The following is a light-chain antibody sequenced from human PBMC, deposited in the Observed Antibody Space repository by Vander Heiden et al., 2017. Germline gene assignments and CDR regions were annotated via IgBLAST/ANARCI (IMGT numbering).Light chain of an antibody. CDR1: SNDVGGYDD. V-gene: IGLV2-8*01. CDR3: NSYAGTKTFV. J-gene: IGLJ1*01. Sequence: QSALTQPPSASGSPGQSVTISCTGTSNDVGGYDDVSWYQQHPGKAPKLIISEVTKRPSGVPDRFSGSKSGNTASLTVSGLQAEDEADYYCNSYAGTKTFVFGTGTKVTVL. CDR2: EVT.